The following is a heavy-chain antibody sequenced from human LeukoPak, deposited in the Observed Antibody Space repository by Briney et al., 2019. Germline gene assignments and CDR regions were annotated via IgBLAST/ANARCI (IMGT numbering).Heavy chain of an antibody. V-gene: IGHV3-48*01. CDR2: ISSRSSTI. Sequence: GGSLRLSCAASGFTFSSYSMNWVRQAPGKGLEWVSYISSRSSTIYYADSVKGRFTISRDNAKNSLYLQMNSLRAEDTAVYYCARGGYYDSSGYYYGDYWGQGTLVTVSS. J-gene: IGHJ4*02. CDR3: ARGGYYDSSGYYYGDY. D-gene: IGHD3-22*01. CDR1: GFTFSSYS.